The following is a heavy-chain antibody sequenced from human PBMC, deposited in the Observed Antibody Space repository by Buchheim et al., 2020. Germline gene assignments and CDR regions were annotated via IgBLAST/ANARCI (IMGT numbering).Heavy chain of an antibody. V-gene: IGHV1-69*04. Sequence: QVQLVQSGAEVKKPGSSVKVSCKASXGTFSCYSISWVRQAPGQGLEWMGRIIPILGIANYAQKFQGRVTMTADKYTSTAYMETSSLRSEDTAVYYCARDVNWNYDYYYGMDVWGQGTT. D-gene: IGHD1-1*01. CDR2: IIPILGIA. J-gene: IGHJ6*02. CDR1: XGTFSCYS. CDR3: ARDVNWNYDYYYGMDV.